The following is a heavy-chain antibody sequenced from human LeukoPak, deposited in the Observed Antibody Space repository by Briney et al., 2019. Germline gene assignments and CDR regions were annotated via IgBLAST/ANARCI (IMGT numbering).Heavy chain of an antibody. J-gene: IGHJ4*02. CDR1: GGTFSTYA. Sequence: ASVKVSFTPSGGTFSTYAISWVRQAPGQGLEWMGGIIPIFGTANYAQKFQGRVTITTDESTSTAYMELSSLTSEDTAVYYCARGPTLRLLWFGELEKWGQGTLVTVSS. D-gene: IGHD3-10*01. V-gene: IGHV1-69*05. CDR3: ARGPTLRLLWFGELEK. CDR2: IIPIFGTA.